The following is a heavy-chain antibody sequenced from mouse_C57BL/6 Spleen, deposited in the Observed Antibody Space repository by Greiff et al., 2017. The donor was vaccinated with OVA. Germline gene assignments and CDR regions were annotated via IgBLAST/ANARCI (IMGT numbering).Heavy chain of an antibody. CDR1: GFNIKDDY. J-gene: IGHJ2*01. V-gene: IGHV14-4*01. CDR3: TPFSRTFDY. Sequence: EVQLQESGAELVRPGASVMLSCTASGFNIKDDYMHWVKQRPEQGLEWIGWIDPENGDTEYASKFQGKATITADTSSNTAYLQLSSLTSEDTAVYYCTPFSRTFDYWGQGTTLTVSS. CDR2: IDPENGDT.